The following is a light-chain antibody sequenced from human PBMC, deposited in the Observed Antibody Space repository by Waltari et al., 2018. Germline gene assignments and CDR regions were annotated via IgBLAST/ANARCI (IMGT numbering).Light chain of an antibody. J-gene: IGLJ1*01. CDR3: ATWDDSLSAGV. CDR2: DDN. Sequence: QSVLPPPPSVSAAPGQEVTISCSGSTSDIGNNYVSWYQQVPGTAPKLLISDDNNRPSGVPDRFSGSKSGTSATLLITGLQTGDEADYFCATWDDSLSAGVFGPGTKVTV. V-gene: IGLV1-51*01. CDR1: TSDIGNNY.